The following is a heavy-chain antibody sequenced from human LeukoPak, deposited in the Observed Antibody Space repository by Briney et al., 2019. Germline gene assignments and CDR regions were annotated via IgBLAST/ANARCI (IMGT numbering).Heavy chain of an antibody. CDR3: ARGGGLDV. V-gene: IGHV3-7*03. J-gene: IGHJ6*02. CDR2: INHNGNVN. CDR1: GFTFSSYW. Sequence: GGSLRLSCTASGFTFSSYWMNWARQAPGKGLEWVASINHNGNVNYYVDSAKGRFTISRDNAKNSLYLQMSNLRAEDTAVYFCARGGGLDVWGQGATVTVSS. D-gene: IGHD3-16*01.